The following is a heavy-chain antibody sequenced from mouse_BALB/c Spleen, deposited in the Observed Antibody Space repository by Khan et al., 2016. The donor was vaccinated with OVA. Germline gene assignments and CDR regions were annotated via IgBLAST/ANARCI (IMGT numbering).Heavy chain of an antibody. CDR1: GYSFTNYY. J-gene: IGHJ3*01. D-gene: IGHD2-2*01. CDR2: IDPFSGGT. V-gene: IGHV1S135*01. Sequence: EVQLVESGPELMKPGASVKISCKASGYSFTNYYIHWVIQSHGKSLEWIGYIDPFSGGTTYNQKFKGQATLTVEKSSSTAYIHLSNLTSEDSAVYYCTRHGFVAWFTYWGQGTLVTVSA. CDR3: TRHGFVAWFTY.